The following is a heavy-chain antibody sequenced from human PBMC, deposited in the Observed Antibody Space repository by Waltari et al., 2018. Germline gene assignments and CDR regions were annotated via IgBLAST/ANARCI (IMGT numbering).Heavy chain of an antibody. D-gene: IGHD2-21*02. CDR2: IYSGGTT. CDR1: GVTVSNNY. Sequence: EVQLVESGGGLIEPGGSRRLSCVAPGVTVSNNYMTWLRQAPGKGLELVSLIYSGGTTYYADSVRGRFTISRDGSKNTVYLQMNSLRAEDTAVYFCARNQVETALGYWGQGTLVTVSS. J-gene: IGHJ4*02. V-gene: IGHV3-53*01. CDR3: ARNQVETALGY.